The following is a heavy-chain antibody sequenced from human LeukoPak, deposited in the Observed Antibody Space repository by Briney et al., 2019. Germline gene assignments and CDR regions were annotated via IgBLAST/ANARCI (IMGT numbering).Heavy chain of an antibody. Sequence: ASVKVSCKVSGYTLTELSMHWVRQAPGKGLEWMGGFDPEDGETIYAQKFQGRVTMTEDTSTDTAYMELSSLRSEDTAVYYCARKGGPPAYSSSWYWFDPWGQGTLVTVSS. V-gene: IGHV1-24*01. J-gene: IGHJ5*02. D-gene: IGHD6-13*01. CDR1: GYTLTELS. CDR2: FDPEDGET. CDR3: ARKGGPPAYSSSWYWFDP.